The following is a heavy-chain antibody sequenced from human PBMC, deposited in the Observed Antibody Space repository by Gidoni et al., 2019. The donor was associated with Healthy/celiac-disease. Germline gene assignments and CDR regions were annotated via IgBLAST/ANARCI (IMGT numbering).Heavy chain of an antibody. Sequence: EVQLVESGGGLVKPGGSLRLSCAASGFTFSRYSMNWVRQAPGKGLAWVSSISSSSSYIYYADSVKGRFTISRDNAKSSLYLQMNSLRAEDTAVYYCARDHRGTAFDYWGQGTLVTVSS. CDR1: GFTFSRYS. J-gene: IGHJ4*02. D-gene: IGHD6-13*01. CDR3: ARDHRGTAFDY. V-gene: IGHV3-21*01. CDR2: ISSSSSYI.